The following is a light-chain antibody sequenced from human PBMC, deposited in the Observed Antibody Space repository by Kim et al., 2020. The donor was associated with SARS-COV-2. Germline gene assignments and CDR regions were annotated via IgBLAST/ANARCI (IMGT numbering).Light chain of an antibody. Sequence: ASVGDRVTITCRASQSISSYLNSYQQKPGKAPNLLIYAASSLQSGVPSRFSGSGSGTDFTLTISNLQPEDFASYFCQQSYSTPFTFGGGTKVDIK. CDR2: AAS. J-gene: IGKJ4*01. CDR3: QQSYSTPFT. V-gene: IGKV1-39*01. CDR1: QSISSY.